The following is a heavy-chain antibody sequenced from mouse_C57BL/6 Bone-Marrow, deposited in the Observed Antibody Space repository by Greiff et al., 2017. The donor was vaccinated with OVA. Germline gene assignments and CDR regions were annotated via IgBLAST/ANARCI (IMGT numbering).Heavy chain of an antibody. CDR3: ARFGYAWFAY. CDR2: IDPSDSYT. CDR1: GYTFTSYW. V-gene: IGHV1-69*01. Sequence: QVQLQQPGAELVMPGASVKLSCKASGYTFTSYWMHWVKQRPGQGLEWIGEIDPSDSYTNYNQKFKGKSTLTVDKSSSTAYMQLSSLTSEDSAVYYCARFGYAWFAYWGQGTTLTVSS. D-gene: IGHD2-2*01. J-gene: IGHJ2*01.